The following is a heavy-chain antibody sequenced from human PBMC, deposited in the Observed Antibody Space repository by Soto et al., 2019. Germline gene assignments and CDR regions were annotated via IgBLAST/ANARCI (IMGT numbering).Heavy chain of an antibody. Sequence: SVKVSCKASGGTFSSYAISWVRQAPGQGLEWMGGIIPIFGTANYAQKFQGRVTITADESTSTAYMELSSLRSEDTAVYYCARGRDGYNPGGFDYWGQGTLVTVSS. J-gene: IGHJ4*02. CDR1: GGTFSSYA. CDR3: ARGRDGYNPGGFDY. V-gene: IGHV1-69*13. CDR2: IIPIFGTA. D-gene: IGHD5-12*01.